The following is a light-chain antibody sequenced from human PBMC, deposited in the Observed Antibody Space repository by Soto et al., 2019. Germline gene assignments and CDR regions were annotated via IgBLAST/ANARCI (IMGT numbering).Light chain of an antibody. Sequence: DIQLTQSPSFLSSSVGDRVTITCRASQGINNYLACYQRKPGKAPKLLIYAASTLQSGVPSRFSGSGSGTDFTLTISSLQPEDFATYYCQQLNSYPLTFGGGTKVEIK. J-gene: IGKJ4*01. CDR1: QGINNY. CDR3: QQLNSYPLT. CDR2: AAS. V-gene: IGKV1-9*01.